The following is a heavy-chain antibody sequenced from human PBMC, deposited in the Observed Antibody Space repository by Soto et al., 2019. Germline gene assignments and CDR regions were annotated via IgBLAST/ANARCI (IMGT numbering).Heavy chain of an antibody. CDR1: GFTFRIYA. CDR3: ARGSTTVTKGARYDY. CDR2: ISYDGSNK. Sequence: QVQLVESGGGAVQPGRSLRLSCAASGFTFRIYAMYWVRQAPGKGLEWVTVISYDGSNKDYADSVKGRFTISRDNSKSTRYLQMNSLRVEDTAVYYCARGSTTVTKGARYDYWGQGTLVTVSS. J-gene: IGHJ4*02. V-gene: IGHV3-30*04. D-gene: IGHD4-17*01.